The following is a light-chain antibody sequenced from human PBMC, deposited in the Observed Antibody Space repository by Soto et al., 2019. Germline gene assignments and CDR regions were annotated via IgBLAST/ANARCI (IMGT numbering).Light chain of an antibody. CDR3: SSYTISRTYV. CDR1: SSDVGAYNF. Sequence: QSVLPQPASVSGSPGQSITISCTGTSSDVGAYNFVSWHQQHPGKAPKLIIYNVYDRPSGISYRFSGSKSGNTASLTISGLQGEDEADYYCSSYTISRTYVFGTGTKLTVL. V-gene: IGLV2-14*03. J-gene: IGLJ1*01. CDR2: NVY.